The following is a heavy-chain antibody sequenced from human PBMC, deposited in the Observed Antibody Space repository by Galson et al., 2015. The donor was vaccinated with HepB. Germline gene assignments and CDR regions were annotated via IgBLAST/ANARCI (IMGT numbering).Heavy chain of an antibody. Sequence: SLRLSCAASGFTFSSYSMNWVRQAPGKGLEWVSYISSSSSTIYYADSVKGRFTISRDNAKNSLYLQMNSLRAEDTAVYYCARDGGWDYDFWSGYYPYNWFDPWGQGTLVTVSS. CDR3: ARDGGWDYDFWSGYYPYNWFDP. CDR2: ISSSSSTI. CDR1: GFTFSSYS. J-gene: IGHJ5*02. V-gene: IGHV3-48*04. D-gene: IGHD3-3*01.